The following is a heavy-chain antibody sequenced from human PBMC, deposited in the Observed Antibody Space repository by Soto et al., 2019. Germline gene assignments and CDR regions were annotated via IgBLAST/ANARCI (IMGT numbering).Heavy chain of an antibody. CDR2: ISGSGGST. CDR3: AKGPSRDYYGSGSQDAFDI. D-gene: IGHD3-10*01. J-gene: IGHJ3*02. CDR1: GFTFSSYA. V-gene: IGHV3-23*01. Sequence: GGSLRLSCAASGFTFSSYAMSCVRQAPGKGLEWVSAISGSGGSTYYADSVKGRFTISRDNSKNTLYLQMNSLRAEDTAVYYCAKGPSRDYYGSGSQDAFDIWGQGTMVT.